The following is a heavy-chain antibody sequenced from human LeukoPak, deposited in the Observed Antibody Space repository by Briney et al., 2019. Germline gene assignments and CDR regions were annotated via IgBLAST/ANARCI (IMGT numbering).Heavy chain of an antibody. CDR2: IIPIFGTA. CDR1: GGTFSSYA. CDR3: ARVVVPAANHFHYYGMDV. V-gene: IGHV1-69*06. D-gene: IGHD2-2*01. Sequence: SVKVSCKASGGTFSSYAISWVRQAPGQGLEWMGGIIPIFGTANYAQKFQGRVTITADKSTSTAYMELSSLRSEDTAVYYCARVVVPAANHFHYYGMDVWGKGTTVTVSS. J-gene: IGHJ6*04.